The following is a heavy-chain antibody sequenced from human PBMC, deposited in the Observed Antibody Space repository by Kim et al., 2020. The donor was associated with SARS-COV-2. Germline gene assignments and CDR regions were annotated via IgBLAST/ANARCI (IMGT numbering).Heavy chain of an antibody. CDR3: ARGTRQWLSRHYYYYMDV. CDR2: INHSGST. Sequence: SETLSLTCAVYGGSFSGYYWSWIRQPPGKGLEWIGEINHSGSTNYNPSLKSRVTISVDTSKNQFSLKLSSVTAADTAVYYCARGTRQWLSRHYYYYMDVWGQGTTVTVPS. D-gene: IGHD6-19*01. CDR1: GGSFSGYY. J-gene: IGHJ6*03. V-gene: IGHV4-34*01.